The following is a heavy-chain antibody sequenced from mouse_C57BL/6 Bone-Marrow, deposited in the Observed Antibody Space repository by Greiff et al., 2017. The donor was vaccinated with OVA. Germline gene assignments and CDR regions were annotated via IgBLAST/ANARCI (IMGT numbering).Heavy chain of an antibody. J-gene: IGHJ3*01. V-gene: IGHV6-3*01. Sequence: EVHLVESGGGLVQPGGSMKLSCVASGFTFSNYWMNWVRQSPEKGLEWVAQIRLKSDNYATQYAESVKGRFTISRDDSKSSVYLQMNNLRDEDTGIYYCTGTGALAYWGQGTLVTVSA. D-gene: IGHD4-1*01. CDR3: TGTGALAY. CDR1: GFTFSNYW. CDR2: IRLKSDNYAT.